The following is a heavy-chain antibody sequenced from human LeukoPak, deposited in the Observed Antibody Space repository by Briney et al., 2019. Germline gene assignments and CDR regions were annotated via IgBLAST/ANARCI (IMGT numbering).Heavy chain of an antibody. J-gene: IGHJ4*02. V-gene: IGHV4-30-4*01. D-gene: IGHD2-2*01. CDR2: IYYTGST. CDR1: GDXY. Sequence: GDXYXXXXXQPRGXGLXWIGYIYYTGSTYYNPSLKSRVTISVDTSKNQFSLKLSSVTAADTAVYYCARELSVVVPAATFDYFDYWGQGTLVTVSS. CDR3: ARELSVVVPAATFDYFDY.